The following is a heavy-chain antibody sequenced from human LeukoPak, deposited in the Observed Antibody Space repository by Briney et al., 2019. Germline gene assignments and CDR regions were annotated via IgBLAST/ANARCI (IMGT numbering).Heavy chain of an antibody. CDR3: ARDSCRGSSTSCWFDP. Sequence: GRSLRLSCAASGSTFSSYAMHWARQAPGKGLEWVAVISYDGSNKYYADSVKGRFTISRDNSKNTLYLQMNSLRAEDTAVYYCARDSCRGSSTSCWFDPWGQGTLVTVSP. V-gene: IGHV3-30-3*01. CDR1: GSTFSSYA. CDR2: ISYDGSNK. D-gene: IGHD2-2*01. J-gene: IGHJ5*02.